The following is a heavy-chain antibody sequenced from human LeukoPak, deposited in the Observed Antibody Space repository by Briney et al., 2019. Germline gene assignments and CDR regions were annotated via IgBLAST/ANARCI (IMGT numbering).Heavy chain of an antibody. V-gene: IGHV4-30-2*01. CDR2: IYHSGST. J-gene: IGHJ5*02. CDR1: GGSISSGGYS. D-gene: IGHD2-2*01. Sequence: SQTLSLTCAVSGGSISSGGYSWSWIRQPPGKGLEWIGYIYHSGSTYYNPSLKSRVTISVDRSKNQFSLKLSSVTAADTAVYCCARESCSSTSCYNNWFDPWGQGTLVTVSS. CDR3: ARESCSSTSCYNNWFDP.